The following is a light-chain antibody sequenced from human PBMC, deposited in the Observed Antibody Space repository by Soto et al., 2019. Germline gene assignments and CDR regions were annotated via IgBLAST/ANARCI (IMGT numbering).Light chain of an antibody. CDR1: QTINNY. CDR2: DRS. Sequence: DIQMTQSPYSLSASVGDRFTITCRSSQTINNYLNWYQQRPGRAPKLLIYDRSSLQCGLPSRFSGSGSGTVFTLTISSLQPEDVATYYSQQGFTAPPWTFGQGTKVELK. CDR3: QQGFTAPPWT. V-gene: IGKV1-39*01. J-gene: IGKJ1*01.